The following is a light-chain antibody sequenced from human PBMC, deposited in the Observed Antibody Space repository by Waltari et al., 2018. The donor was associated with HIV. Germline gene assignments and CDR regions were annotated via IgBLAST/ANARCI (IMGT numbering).Light chain of an antibody. CDR1: RSHVRSYNL. CDR2: GDS. Sequence: QSALTQPASVSGSPGPSITLSCPGTRSHVRSYNLFSWYQQPPGKAPKLMIYGDSKRPSGVSNRFSGSKSGNTASLTISGLQAEDEADYYCCSYAGSSSYVFGTGTKVTVL. J-gene: IGLJ1*01. CDR3: CSYAGSSSYV. V-gene: IGLV2-23*01.